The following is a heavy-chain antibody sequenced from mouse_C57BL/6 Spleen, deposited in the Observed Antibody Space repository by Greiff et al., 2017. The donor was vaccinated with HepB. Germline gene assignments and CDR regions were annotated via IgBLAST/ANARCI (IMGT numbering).Heavy chain of an antibody. J-gene: IGHJ4*01. Sequence: EVKLMESGGGLVQPGGSLKLSCAASGFTFSDYGMAWVRQAPRKGPEWVAFISNLAYSIYYADTVTGRFTISRENAKNTLYLEMSSLRSEDTAMYYCARHVLYGSSPLYAMDYWGQRTSVTVSS. CDR2: ISNLAYSI. V-gene: IGHV5-15*01. CDR1: GFTFSDYG. CDR3: ARHVLYGSSPLYAMDY. D-gene: IGHD1-1*01.